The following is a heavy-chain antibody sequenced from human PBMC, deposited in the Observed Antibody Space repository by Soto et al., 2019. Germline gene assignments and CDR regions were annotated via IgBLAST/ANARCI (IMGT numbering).Heavy chain of an antibody. V-gene: IGHV3-48*02. CDR1: GFTFKSLN. CDR3: AREWNPLNWFDP. CDR2: ISSSSSTI. D-gene: IGHD1-1*01. Sequence: GARRHPLAHAGFTFKSLNLEGVRPAPGKGLEWVSYISSSSSTIYYADSVKGRFTISRDNAKNSLYLQMNSLRDEDTAVYYCAREWNPLNWFDPWGQGTLVTVSS. J-gene: IGHJ5*02.